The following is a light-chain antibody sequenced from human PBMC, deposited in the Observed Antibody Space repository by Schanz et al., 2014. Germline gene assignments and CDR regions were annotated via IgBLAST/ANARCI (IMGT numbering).Light chain of an antibody. J-gene: IGKJ1*01. CDR3: LQDYNYPRT. CDR2: AAS. CDR1: QSISSY. Sequence: DIQMTQSPSSLSASVGDRVTITCRASQSISSYLNWYQQKPGKAPKVLIYAASSLQSGVPSRFSGSGSGTFFTLNISSLHPDSFTTYYCLQDYNYPRTFGQGTKVEIK. V-gene: IGKV1-39*01.